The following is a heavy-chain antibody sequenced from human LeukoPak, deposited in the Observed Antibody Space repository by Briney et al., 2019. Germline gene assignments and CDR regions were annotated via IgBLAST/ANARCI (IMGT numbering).Heavy chain of an antibody. CDR2: IWPGDSDT. Sequence: GESLKISCKGSGYSFTSYWIGWVCQMPGKGLEWMGIIWPGDSDTRYSPSFQGQVTISADKSNSTAYLQWSSLKASDTAMYYCARRYSGSYYPEYFDYWGQGTLVTVSS. V-gene: IGHV5-51*01. CDR3: ARRYSGSYYPEYFDY. CDR1: GYSFTSYW. J-gene: IGHJ4*02. D-gene: IGHD1-26*01.